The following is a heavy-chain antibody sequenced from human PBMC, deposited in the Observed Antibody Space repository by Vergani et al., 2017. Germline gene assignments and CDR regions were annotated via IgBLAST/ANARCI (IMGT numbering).Heavy chain of an antibody. J-gene: IGHJ4*02. D-gene: IGHD3-22*01. CDR3: ARRATYYDSSGYYDGFDY. CDR1: GGSFSGYY. V-gene: IGHV4-34*01. Sequence: QVQLQQWGAGLLKPSETLSLTCAVYGGSFSGYYWSWIRQPPGKGLEWIGEINHSGSTNYNPSLKSRVTISVDTSKNQFSLKLSSVTAADTAVYYCARRATYYDSSGYYDGFDYWGQGTLVTVSS. CDR2: INHSGST.